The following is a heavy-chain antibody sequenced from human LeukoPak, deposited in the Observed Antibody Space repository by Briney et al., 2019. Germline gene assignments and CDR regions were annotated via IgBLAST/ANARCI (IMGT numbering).Heavy chain of an antibody. Sequence: SETLSLTCTVSGGSISSYYWSWIRQPAGKGLEWIGRIYTSGSTNYNPSLKSRVTMSVDTSKNQFSLKLSSVTAADTAVYYCARGWTPNHHTAMSYWGEGTLVTVSS. CDR2: IYTSGST. V-gene: IGHV4-4*07. J-gene: IGHJ4*02. CDR3: ARGWTPNHHTAMSY. CDR1: GGSISSYY. D-gene: IGHD5-18*01.